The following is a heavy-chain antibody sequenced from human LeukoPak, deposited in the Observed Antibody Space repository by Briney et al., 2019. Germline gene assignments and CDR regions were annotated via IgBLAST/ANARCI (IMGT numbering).Heavy chain of an antibody. J-gene: IGHJ4*02. CDR2: IYYSGST. Sequence: SETLSLTCTVSGGSNSSYYWSWIRQPPGKGLEWIGYIYYSGSTNYNPSLKSRVTISVDTSKNQFSLKLSSVTAADTAVYYCARDGEQLVPGYYFDYWGQGTLVTVSS. V-gene: IGHV4-59*01. D-gene: IGHD6-13*01. CDR3: ARDGEQLVPGYYFDY. CDR1: GGSNSSYY.